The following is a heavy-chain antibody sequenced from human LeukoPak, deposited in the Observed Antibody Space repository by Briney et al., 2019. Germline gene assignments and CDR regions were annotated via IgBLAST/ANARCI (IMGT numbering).Heavy chain of an antibody. Sequence: QPGRSLRLSCAASGFTVINNYMTWVRQAPGKGLEWVSLIYNTGDTYYADSVKGRFTISRDNSKNTLYLQMNSLRVEDTAVYYCARGSGSLDYWGQGTLVTVSS. CDR3: ARGSGSLDY. CDR2: IYNTGDT. D-gene: IGHD3-10*01. J-gene: IGHJ4*02. V-gene: IGHV3-66*01. CDR1: GFTVINNY.